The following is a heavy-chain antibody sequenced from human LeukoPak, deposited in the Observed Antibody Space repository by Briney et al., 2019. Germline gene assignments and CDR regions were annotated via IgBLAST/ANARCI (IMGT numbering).Heavy chain of an antibody. Sequence: GGSLRPSCAASGFPVSSNYMSWVRQAPGKGLDWVSLISGGDSTYYADSVKGRFTISRDNSKNTLYLQKNSLRAEDTAVYYCARGDQDYGLDVWGQGTTVAVSS. V-gene: IGHV3-66*01. CDR2: ISGGDST. CDR3: ARGDQDYGLDV. J-gene: IGHJ6*02. CDR1: GFPVSSNY. D-gene: IGHD5-24*01.